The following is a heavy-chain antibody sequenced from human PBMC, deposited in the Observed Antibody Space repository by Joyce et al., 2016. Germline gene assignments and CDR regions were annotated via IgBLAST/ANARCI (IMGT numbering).Heavy chain of an antibody. CDR3: ARMGGGPFDY. Sequence: QVQLQESGPGLVKPSDTLSLTCSVSGYSISTNYWWGWIRQPPGKGLEWIGYIYYRGRTYYNPSLESRVTMSVDTSKNQFSLKLSSVTAVDTAVYYCARMGGGPFDYWGQGTLVTVSS. D-gene: IGHD3-16*01. CDR1: GYSISTNYW. CDR2: IYYRGRT. V-gene: IGHV4-28*01. J-gene: IGHJ4*02.